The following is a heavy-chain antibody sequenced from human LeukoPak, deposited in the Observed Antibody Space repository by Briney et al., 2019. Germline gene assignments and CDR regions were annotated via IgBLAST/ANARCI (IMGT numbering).Heavy chain of an antibody. D-gene: IGHD3-22*01. CDR1: GITFSSYG. Sequence: GGSLRLSCAASGITFSSYGMHWVRQAPGKGLEWVAFIRYDGSNKYYADSVKGRFTISRDNSKNTLYLQMNSLRAEDTAVYYCAKDLPPSDYYDSSGYFDYWGQGTLVTVSS. CDR2: IRYDGSNK. V-gene: IGHV3-30*02. J-gene: IGHJ4*02. CDR3: AKDLPPSDYYDSSGYFDY.